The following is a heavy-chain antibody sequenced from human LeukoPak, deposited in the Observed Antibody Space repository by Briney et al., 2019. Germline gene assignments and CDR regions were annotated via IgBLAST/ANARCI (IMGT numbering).Heavy chain of an antibody. CDR1: GYTFTSYG. V-gene: IGHV1-18*01. D-gene: IGHD4-17*01. CDR3: ARVEGLHDYDDYGY. J-gene: IGHJ4*02. Sequence: GASVKVSCKASGYTFTSYGISWVRQAPGQGLEWMGWISAYNGNTNYAQTLQGSVTMTTDTSKSTAYMELRSLRSDDTAVYYCARVEGLHDYDDYGYWGQRTLVTVSS. CDR2: ISAYNGNT.